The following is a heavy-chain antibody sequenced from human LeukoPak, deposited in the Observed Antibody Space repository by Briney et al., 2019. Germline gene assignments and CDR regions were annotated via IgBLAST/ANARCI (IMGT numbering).Heavy chain of an antibody. CDR3: ARARSGSYYSDY. J-gene: IGHJ4*02. V-gene: IGHV3-20*04. CDR2: INWNGGST. Sequence: GGSLRLSCAASGFTLDDYGMSWVRQAPGKGLEWVSGINWNGGSTGYADSVKGRFTISRDNAKNSLYLQMNSLRAEDTALYYCARARSGSYYSDYWGQGTLVTVSS. CDR1: GFTLDDYG. D-gene: IGHD1-26*01.